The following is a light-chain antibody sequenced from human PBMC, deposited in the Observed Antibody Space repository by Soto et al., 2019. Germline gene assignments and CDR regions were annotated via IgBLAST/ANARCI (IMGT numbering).Light chain of an antibody. J-gene: IGLJ3*02. CDR1: SGHTRYG. V-gene: IGLV4-69*02. CDR2: VNTDGSH. Sequence: QSVLTQSPSASASLGGSVKLTCILSSGHTRYGIAWHQQQPEKGPRFPMKVNTDGSHRKGDGIPDRFSGSSSGAERYLTISSLQSEDEADYYCQTWDTGIWVFGGGTKLTVL. CDR3: QTWDTGIWV.